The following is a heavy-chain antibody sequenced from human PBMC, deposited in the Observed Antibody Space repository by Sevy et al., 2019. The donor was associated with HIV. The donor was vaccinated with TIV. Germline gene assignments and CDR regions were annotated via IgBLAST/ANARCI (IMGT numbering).Heavy chain of an antibody. J-gene: IGHJ4*02. D-gene: IGHD3-16*01. CDR3: AKASAEAVTGGSYFDY. CDR1: GFTLSNFG. V-gene: IGHV3-30*02. CDR2: IRYDGTIK. Sequence: GGSLRLSCVASGFTLSNFGMHWVRQAPGKGLEWVAFIRYDGTIKYSADSVKGRFTISRDNSENTLFLQMNSVRVEDTAVYYCAKASAEAVTGGSYFDYWGQGTLVTVSS.